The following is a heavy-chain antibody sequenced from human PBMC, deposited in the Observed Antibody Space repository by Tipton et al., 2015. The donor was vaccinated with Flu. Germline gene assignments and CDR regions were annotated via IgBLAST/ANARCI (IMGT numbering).Heavy chain of an antibody. Sequence: LRLSCTVSGYSVSSGYYWGWIRQPPGKGLEWIGSIYHSGSTYYNPSLKSRVTISVDTSKNQFSLKLSSVTAADTAVYYCASSYYGGNFFLDYWGQGTLVTVSS. J-gene: IGHJ4*02. CDR1: GYSVSSGYY. D-gene: IGHD4-23*01. V-gene: IGHV4-38-2*02. CDR2: IYHSGST. CDR3: ASSYYGGNFFLDY.